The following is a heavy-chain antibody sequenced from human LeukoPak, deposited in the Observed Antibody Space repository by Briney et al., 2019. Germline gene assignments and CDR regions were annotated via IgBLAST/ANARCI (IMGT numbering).Heavy chain of an antibody. CDR1: GYTFTGYY. V-gene: IGHV1-2*02. D-gene: IGHD4-23*01. J-gene: IGHJ3*02. Sequence: GASVRVSCKASGYTFTGYYMHWVRQAPGQGLEWMGWINPNSGGTNYAQKFQGRVTMTRDTSISTAYMELSRLRSDDTAVYYCARSVAGWSAVAFDIWGQGTMVTVSS. CDR3: ARSVAGWSAVAFDI. CDR2: INPNSGGT.